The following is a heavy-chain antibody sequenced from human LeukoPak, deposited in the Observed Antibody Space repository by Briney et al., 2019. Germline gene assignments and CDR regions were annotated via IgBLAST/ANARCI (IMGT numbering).Heavy chain of an antibody. V-gene: IGHV1-18*01. CDR3: ARCPFVDYELDYYYGMDV. J-gene: IGHJ6*02. D-gene: IGHD4-17*01. CDR1: GYTFTSYG. Sequence: GASVTVSCTASGYTFTSYGISWVRQAPGQGLEWMGWISAYNGNTNYAQKLQGRVTMTTDTSTSTAYMELRSLRSDDTAVYYCARCPFVDYELDYYYGMDVWGQGTTVTVSS. CDR2: ISAYNGNT.